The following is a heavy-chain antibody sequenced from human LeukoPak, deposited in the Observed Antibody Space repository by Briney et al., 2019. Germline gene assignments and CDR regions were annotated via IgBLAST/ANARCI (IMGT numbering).Heavy chain of an antibody. Sequence: GSLRLSCAASGFTFSSYAMSWVRQAPGKGLEWVSAISGSGGSTYYADSVKGRFTISRDNSKNTLYLQMNSLRAEDTAVYYCAKDYSQWLALDYWGQGTLVTVSS. D-gene: IGHD6-19*01. J-gene: IGHJ4*02. CDR2: ISGSGGST. V-gene: IGHV3-23*01. CDR1: GFTFSSYA. CDR3: AKDYSQWLALDY.